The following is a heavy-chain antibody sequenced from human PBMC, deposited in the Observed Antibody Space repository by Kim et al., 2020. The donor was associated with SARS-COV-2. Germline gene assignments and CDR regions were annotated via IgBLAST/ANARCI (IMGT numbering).Heavy chain of an antibody. Sequence: ASVKVSCKASGYTFTSYYMHWVRQAPGQGLEWMGIINPSGGSTSYAQKFQGRVTMPRDTSTSTVYMELSSLRSEETAVYYCARDRSNDDGISLLWFGELPVYGMDVWGQGTTVTVPS. CDR3: ARDRSNDDGISLLWFGELPVYGMDV. D-gene: IGHD3-10*01. J-gene: IGHJ6*01. V-gene: IGHV1-46*03. CDR1: GYTFTSYY. CDR2: INPSGGST.